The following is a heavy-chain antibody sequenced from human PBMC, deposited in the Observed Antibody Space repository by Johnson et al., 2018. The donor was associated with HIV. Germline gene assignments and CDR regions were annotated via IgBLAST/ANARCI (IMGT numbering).Heavy chain of an antibody. J-gene: IGHJ3*02. D-gene: IGHD1-26*01. CDR1: GFTFSSFA. V-gene: IGHV3-30*18. CDR3: AKDLFTEREDDAFDI. CDR2: ISYDGSNK. Sequence: QVQLVESGGGLVQPGRSLRLSCAASGFTFSSFALHWVRQAPGKGLEWVALISYDGSNKYYADSVQGRFTISRDNSKNTLYLQMNSLRAEDTAVYYCAKDLFTEREDDAFDIWGQGTMVTVSS.